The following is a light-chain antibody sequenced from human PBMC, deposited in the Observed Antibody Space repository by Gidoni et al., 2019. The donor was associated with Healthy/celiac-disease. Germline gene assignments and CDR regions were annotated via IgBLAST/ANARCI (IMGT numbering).Light chain of an antibody. Sequence: DIPLTQSPSFLSASVGDRVTITCRASQGISSYLAWYQQKPGKAPKLLIYAASTLQSGVPSRFRGSGSGTEFTLTISSLQTEDFATYYCQQLNSYPRTFGPGTKVDIK. J-gene: IGKJ3*01. CDR1: QGISSY. CDR3: QQLNSYPRT. CDR2: AAS. V-gene: IGKV1-9*01.